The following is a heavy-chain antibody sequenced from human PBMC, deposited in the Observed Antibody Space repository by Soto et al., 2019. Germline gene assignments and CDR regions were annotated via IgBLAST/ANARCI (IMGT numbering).Heavy chain of an antibody. V-gene: IGHV1-18*01. CDR1: GYTFTSYG. J-gene: IGHJ6*02. D-gene: IGHD3-9*01. CDR2: ISAYNGNT. Sequence: ASVKVSCKASGYTFTSYGISWVRQAPGQGLEWMGWISAYNGNTNYAQKLQGRVTMTTDTSTSTAYMELRSLRSEDTAVYYCARDRRQSYYDILTGYYYGMDVCGQGTTVTVSS. CDR3: ARDRRQSYYDILTGYYYGMDV.